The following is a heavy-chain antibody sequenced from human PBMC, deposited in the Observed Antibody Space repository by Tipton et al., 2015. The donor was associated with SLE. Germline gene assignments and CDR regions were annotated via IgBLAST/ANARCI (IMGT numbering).Heavy chain of an antibody. CDR3: ASQTFYYDSSGLSGNYFDY. Sequence: LRLSCAASGFTFSSYAMSWVRQAPGKGLEWIGYIYYSGSTNYNPSLKSRVTISVDTSKNQFSLKLSSVTAADTAVYYCASQTFYYDSSGLSGNYFDYWGQGNLVTVSS. CDR1: GFTFSSYA. CDR2: IYYSGST. J-gene: IGHJ4*02. D-gene: IGHD3-22*01. V-gene: IGHV4-59*12.